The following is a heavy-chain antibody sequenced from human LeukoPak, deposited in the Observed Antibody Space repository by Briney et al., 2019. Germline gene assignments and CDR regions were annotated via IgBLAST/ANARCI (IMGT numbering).Heavy chain of an antibody. D-gene: IGHD3-22*01. CDR2: IYYSGST. Sequence: SETLSLTCTVSGGSISSSSYYWGWIRQPPGKGLEWIGSIYYSGSTYYNPSLKRRVTISVDTSKNQFSLKLSSVTAADTAVYYCARRVLGYDSSGYSIWFDPWGQGTLATVSS. CDR3: ARRVLGYDSSGYSIWFDP. V-gene: IGHV4-39*01. J-gene: IGHJ5*02. CDR1: GGSISSSSYY.